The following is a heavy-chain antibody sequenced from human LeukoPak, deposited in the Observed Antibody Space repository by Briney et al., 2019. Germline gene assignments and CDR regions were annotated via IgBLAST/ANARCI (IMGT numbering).Heavy chain of an antibody. J-gene: IGHJ5*02. CDR2: INHSGST. Sequence: PSETLSLTCTVSGGSISSSSYYWGWLRQPPGKGLEWIGEINHSGSTNYNPSLKSRVTISVDTSKNQFSLKLSSVTAADTAVYYCARVYTQAWFDPWGQGTLVTVSS. V-gene: IGHV4-39*07. CDR3: ARVYTQAWFDP. CDR1: GGSISSSSYY. D-gene: IGHD1-1*01.